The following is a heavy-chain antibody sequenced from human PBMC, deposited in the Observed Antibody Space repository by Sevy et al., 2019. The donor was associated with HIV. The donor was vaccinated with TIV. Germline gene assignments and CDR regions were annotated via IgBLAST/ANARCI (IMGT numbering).Heavy chain of an antibody. Sequence: GGSLRLSCAASGFTFDDYAMNWVRQAPGKGLEWVSGISWNSGSIGYADSVKGRFTISRDNAKNSLYLQMNSLRAEDTALYYCAKDRYYYYYYGMDVWGQGTTVTVSS. CDR1: GFTFDDYA. CDR2: ISWNSGSI. D-gene: IGHD1-26*01. V-gene: IGHV3-9*01. CDR3: AKDRYYYYYYGMDV. J-gene: IGHJ6*02.